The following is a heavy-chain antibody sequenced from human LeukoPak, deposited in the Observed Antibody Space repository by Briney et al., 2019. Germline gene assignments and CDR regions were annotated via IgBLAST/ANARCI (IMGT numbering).Heavy chain of an antibody. J-gene: IGHJ4*02. V-gene: IGHV4-34*01. D-gene: IGHD3-16*01. Sequence: PSETLSLTCAVYGGSFSGYYWSWIRQPPGKGLEWIGEINHSGSTNYNPSLKSRVTISVDTSKNQFSLKLSSVTAADTAVYYCAATGTFYDYVWGSYPHYFDYWGQGTLVTVSS. CDR1: GGSFSGYY. CDR2: INHSGST. CDR3: AATGTFYDYVWGSYPHYFDY.